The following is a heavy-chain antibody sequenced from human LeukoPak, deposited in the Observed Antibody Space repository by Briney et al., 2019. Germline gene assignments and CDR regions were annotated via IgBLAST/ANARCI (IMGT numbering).Heavy chain of an antibody. CDR2: INPKSGDT. D-gene: IGHD3-10*01. J-gene: IGHJ3*02. CDR3: ARDPGYYGSGTIGAFDI. CDR1: GYTFTDYY. V-gene: IGHV1-2*02. Sequence: ASVKVSCKTSGYTFTDYYIHWVRQAPGQGLEWIGGINPKSGDTNYAQKFQGRVTMTRDRSITTASMDLRSLRFDDTAVYYCARDPGYYGSGTIGAFDIWGQGTMVTVSS.